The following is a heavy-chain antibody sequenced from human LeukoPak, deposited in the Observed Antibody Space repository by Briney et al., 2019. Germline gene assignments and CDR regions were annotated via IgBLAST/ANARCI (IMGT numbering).Heavy chain of an antibody. CDR1: GFTFSSYA. J-gene: IGHJ4*02. CDR3: AREYYYDSSGYYPFDY. V-gene: IGHV3-30-3*01. Sequence: GGSLRLSCAASGFTFSSYAMHWVRQAPGKGLEWVAVISYDGSNKYYVDSVKGRFTISRDNSKNTLYLQMNSLRAEDTAVYYCAREYYYDSSGYYPFDYWGQGTLVTVSS. CDR2: ISYDGSNK. D-gene: IGHD3-22*01.